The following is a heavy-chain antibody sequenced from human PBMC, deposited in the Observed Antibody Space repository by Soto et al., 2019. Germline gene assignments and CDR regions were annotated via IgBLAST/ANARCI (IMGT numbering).Heavy chain of an antibody. J-gene: IGHJ4*02. CDR2: IIPIFGTA. Sequence: SVKVSCKASGGTFSSYAISWVRQAPGQGLEWMGGIIPIFGTANYAQKFQGRVTITADESTSTAYMELSSLRSEDTAVYYCATLTIFGVVNPYYFDYWGQGTLVTVSS. V-gene: IGHV1-69*13. D-gene: IGHD3-3*01. CDR3: ATLTIFGVVNPYYFDY. CDR1: GGTFSSYA.